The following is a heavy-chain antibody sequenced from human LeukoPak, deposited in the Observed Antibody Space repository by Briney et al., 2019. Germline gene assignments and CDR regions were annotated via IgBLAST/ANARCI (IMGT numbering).Heavy chain of an antibody. CDR2: FNPNSGRT. CDR3: ARGTYYYDSSGYATVPDY. CDR1: GYTFTGYY. V-gene: IGHV1-2*02. J-gene: IGHJ4*02. Sequence: ASVKVSCKASGYTFTGYYMHWVRQAPGQGLEWMGWFNPNSGRTNYAQNFQGRVTMTRDTSISTAYMELSRLRSDDTAVYYCARGTYYYDSSGYATVPDYWGQGTLVTVSS. D-gene: IGHD3-22*01.